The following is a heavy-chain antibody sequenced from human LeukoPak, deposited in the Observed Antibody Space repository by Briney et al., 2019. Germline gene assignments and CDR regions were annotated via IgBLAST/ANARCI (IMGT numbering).Heavy chain of an antibody. CDR3: ARSPAAGRGSCFDP. Sequence: ASVKVSCKASGYTFTGSYMHWVRQAPGQGLEWMGWINPNSGGTNYAQKFQGRVTMTRDTSISTAYMELSRLRSDDTAVYYCARSPAAGRGSCFDPWGEGTLVTVSS. CDR2: INPNSGGT. J-gene: IGHJ5*02. CDR1: GYTFTGSY. V-gene: IGHV1-2*02. D-gene: IGHD6-13*01.